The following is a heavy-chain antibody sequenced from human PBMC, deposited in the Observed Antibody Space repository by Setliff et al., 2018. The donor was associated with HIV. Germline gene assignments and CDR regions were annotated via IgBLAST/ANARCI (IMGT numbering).Heavy chain of an antibody. J-gene: IGHJ3*01. CDR2: TIPMVLVP. D-gene: IGHD6-6*01. V-gene: IGHV1-69*05. CDR3: ARPRVFDSFDV. Sequence: SVKVSCKASGGTFNNYGINWVRQAPGQGLEWMGGTIPMVLVPIYAQKFQGRLTITTDESTGTAYMDLSGLRSEDTAVYFCARPRVFDSFDVWGQGTKVTVSS. CDR1: GGTFNNYG.